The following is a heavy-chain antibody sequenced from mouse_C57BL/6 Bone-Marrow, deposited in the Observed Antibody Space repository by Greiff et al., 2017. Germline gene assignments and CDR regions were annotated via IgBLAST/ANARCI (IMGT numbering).Heavy chain of an antibody. V-gene: IGHV1-9*01. CDR2: ILPGSGST. D-gene: IGHD1-1*01. CDR1: GYTFTGYW. Sequence: VQLQQSGAELMKPGASVKLSCKATGYTFTGYWLEWVKQRPGHGLEWIGEILPGSGSTNYNEKFKGKATFTADTSSNTAYMQLSSLTTEDSAIYYCARGVFITTVVATSDYWGQGTTRTVSS. J-gene: IGHJ2*01. CDR3: ARGVFITTVVATSDY.